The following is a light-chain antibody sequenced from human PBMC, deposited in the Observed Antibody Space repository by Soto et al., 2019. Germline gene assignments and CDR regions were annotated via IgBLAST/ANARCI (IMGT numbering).Light chain of an antibody. CDR3: CSNAAGSTYV. CDR1: NRDVGSHHL. CDR2: EAN. V-gene: IGLV2-23*01. Sequence: ALTQPASVSGSPGQTITISCTGTNRDVGSHHLVSWYQQYPGKAPKLIIFEANKRPSGVSNRFSASKSGSTASLTISGLQAEDEADYYCCSNAAGSTYVFGSGTKVTVL. J-gene: IGLJ1*01.